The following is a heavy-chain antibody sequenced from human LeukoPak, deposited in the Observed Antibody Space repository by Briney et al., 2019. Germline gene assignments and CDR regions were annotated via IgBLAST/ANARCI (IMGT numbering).Heavy chain of an antibody. CDR3: TRAGRYCSGGSCYSFY. V-gene: IGHV3-49*03. J-gene: IGHJ4*02. CDR1: GFTFGDYA. CDR2: IRSKAHGGTT. Sequence: GGSLRLSCTASGFTFGDYATSWFRQAPGEGLEWVGFIRSKAHGGTTEYAASVKGRFTISRDDSKSIAYLQMDSLKTEDTAVYYCTRAGRYCSGGSCYSFYWGQGTLVTVSS. D-gene: IGHD2-15*01.